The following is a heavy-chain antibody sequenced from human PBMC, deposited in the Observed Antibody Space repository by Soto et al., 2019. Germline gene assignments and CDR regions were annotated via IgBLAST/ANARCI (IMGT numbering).Heavy chain of an antibody. D-gene: IGHD4-17*01. CDR1: GFTFSNAW. J-gene: IGHJ4*02. CDR3: TTTTVTARGNY. CDR2: IKSRTDGGTT. V-gene: IGHV3-15*01. Sequence: GGSLRLSCTASGFTFSNAWMTWVRQAPGKGLEWVGRIKSRTDGGTTDYAAPVNGRFTISRDDSKNTLYLQMNSLKTEDTAVYYCTTTTVTARGNYWGQGTLVTVSS.